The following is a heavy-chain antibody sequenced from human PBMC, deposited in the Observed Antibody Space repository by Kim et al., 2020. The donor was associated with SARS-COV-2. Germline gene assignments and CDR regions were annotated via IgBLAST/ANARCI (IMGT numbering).Heavy chain of an antibody. CDR1: GGSISSGTW. Sequence: SETLSLTCGVCGGSISSGTWWSWVRQPPGKGLEWIGEISHSGNTNYNPSLSSRVTLSVEKSNNQFSLSLNSVTAAATAVYYCARLDYDSGGYYWFDPWG. CDR3: ARLDYDSGGYYWFDP. V-gene: IGHV4-4*02. J-gene: IGHJ5*02. D-gene: IGHD1-26*01. CDR2: ISHSGNT.